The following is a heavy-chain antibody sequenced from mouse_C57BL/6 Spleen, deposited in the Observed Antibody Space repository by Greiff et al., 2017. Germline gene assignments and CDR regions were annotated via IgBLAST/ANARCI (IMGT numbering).Heavy chain of an antibody. CDR1: GFTFSDYG. J-gene: IGHJ4*01. CDR3: ARGYDGYYDYAMDY. Sequence: EVMLVESGGGLVKPGGSLKLSCAASGFTFSDYGMHWVRQAPEKGLEWVAYISSGSSTIYYADTVKGRFTISRDNAKNTLFLQMTSLRSEDTAMYYCARGYDGYYDYAMDYWGQGTSVTVSS. V-gene: IGHV5-17*01. CDR2: ISSGSSTI. D-gene: IGHD2-3*01.